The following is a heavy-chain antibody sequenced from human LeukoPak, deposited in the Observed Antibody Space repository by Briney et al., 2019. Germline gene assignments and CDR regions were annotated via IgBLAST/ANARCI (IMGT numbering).Heavy chain of an antibody. J-gene: IGHJ4*02. CDR1: GFTLSTYS. D-gene: IGHD2-15*01. Sequence: GGSLRLSCAASGFTLSTYSMNWVRQAPGKGLEWVSAISGSGGSTYYADSVKGRFTISRDNSKNTLYLQMNSLRAEDTAVYYCAKGGYCSGGSCYPYYFDYWGQGTLVTVSS. CDR3: AKGGYCSGGSCYPYYFDY. V-gene: IGHV3-23*01. CDR2: ISGSGGST.